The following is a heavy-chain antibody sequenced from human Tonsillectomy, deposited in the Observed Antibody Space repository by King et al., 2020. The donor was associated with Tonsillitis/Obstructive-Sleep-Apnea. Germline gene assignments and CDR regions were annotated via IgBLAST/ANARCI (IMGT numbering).Heavy chain of an antibody. J-gene: IGHJ6*03. Sequence: VQLVESGGGVVQPGRSLRLSCAASGFTFSSYAMHSVRQAPGKGLEWVAVISYDGSNNYYADSVKGRFTISRDNSKNTLYLQMNSLRAEDAAVYYCARPVRGGYYYYYMDVWGKGTTVTVSS. CDR3: ARPVRGGYYYYYMDV. V-gene: IGHV3-30*04. CDR2: ISYDGSNN. CDR1: GFTFSSYA.